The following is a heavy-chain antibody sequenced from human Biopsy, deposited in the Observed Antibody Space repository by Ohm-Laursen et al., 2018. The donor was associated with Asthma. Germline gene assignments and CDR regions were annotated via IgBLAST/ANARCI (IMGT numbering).Heavy chain of an antibody. CDR1: GLSSSAYY. Sequence: TLSLTCSMYGLSSSAYYWTWIRQTSGKGLEWIGESDHRGNTNTNATLKSRVTISKAKSANEFSLKMKSVTAADTAIYYCARGAEWSGLDIWGQGTTVTVSS. D-gene: IGHD3-3*01. V-gene: IGHV4-34*01. CDR3: ARGAEWSGLDI. CDR2: SDHRGNT. J-gene: IGHJ6*02.